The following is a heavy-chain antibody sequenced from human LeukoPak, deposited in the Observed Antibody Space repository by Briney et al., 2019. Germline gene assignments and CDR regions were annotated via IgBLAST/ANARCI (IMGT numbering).Heavy chain of an antibody. V-gene: IGHV3-7*01. J-gene: IGHJ3*02. D-gene: IGHD3-22*01. CDR1: GFTFSSYW. CDR3: ASSNTYYYDRRPRGAFDI. CDR2: IKQDGSEK. Sequence: GGSLRLSCAASGFTFSSYWMSWVRQAPGKGLEWVANIKQDGSEKYYVDSVKGRFTISRDNAKNSLYLQMNSLRAEDTAVYYCASSNTYYYDRRPRGAFDIWGQGTMVTVSS.